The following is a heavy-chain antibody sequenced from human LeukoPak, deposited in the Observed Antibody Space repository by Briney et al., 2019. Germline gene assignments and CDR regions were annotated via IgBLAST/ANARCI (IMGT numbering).Heavy chain of an antibody. J-gene: IGHJ4*02. V-gene: IGHV4-34*01. CDR3: ARQRPIAVAGDY. Sequence: SETLSLTCAVYGGSFSGYYWSWIRQPPGKGLEWIGEINHSGSTNYNPSLKSRVTISVDTSKNQFSLKLSSVTAADTAVYYCARQRPIAVAGDYWGQGTLVTVSS. CDR2: INHSGST. CDR1: GGSFSGYY. D-gene: IGHD6-19*01.